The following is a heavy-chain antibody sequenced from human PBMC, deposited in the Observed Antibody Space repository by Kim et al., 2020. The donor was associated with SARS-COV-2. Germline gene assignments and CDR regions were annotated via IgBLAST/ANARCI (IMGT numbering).Heavy chain of an antibody. CDR3: TRPLTIAVAGTHDY. D-gene: IGHD6-19*01. V-gene: IGHV3-49*04. CDR1: GFTFGDYA. CDR2: IRSKAYGGTT. Sequence: GGSLRLSCTASGFTFGDYAMSWVRQAPGKGLEWVGFIRSKAYGGTTEYAASVKGRFTISRDDSKSIAYLQMNSLKTEDTAVYYCTRPLTIAVAGTHDYWGQGTLVTVSS. J-gene: IGHJ4*02.